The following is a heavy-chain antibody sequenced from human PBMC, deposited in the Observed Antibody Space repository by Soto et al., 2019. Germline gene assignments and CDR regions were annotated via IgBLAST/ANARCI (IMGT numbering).Heavy chain of an antibody. CDR1: GDSFSGYF. V-gene: IGHV4-34*01. CDR3: ARGADARLSPNLDY. CDR2: ITEGGTT. J-gene: IGHJ4*02. Sequence: SETLSLTCVGHGDSFSGYFWTWIRQPPGKGLEWIAEITEGGTTNYSPSLKSRVSIAVDSSKRQFSLTLSSVTAADTAMYYCARGADARLSPNLDYWSQGSLGIVSS.